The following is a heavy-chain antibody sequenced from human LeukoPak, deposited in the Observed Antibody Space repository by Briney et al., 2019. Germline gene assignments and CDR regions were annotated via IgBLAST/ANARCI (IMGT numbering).Heavy chain of an antibody. CDR2: IYYSGST. D-gene: IGHD3-16*01. CDR3: ARGGGYGHQSEYY. J-gene: IGHJ4*02. V-gene: IGHV4-39*07. Sequence: SETLSLTCTVSGGSISSSSYYWGWIRQPPGKGLEWIGSIYYSGSTYYNPSLKSRVTISVDTSKNQFSLKLSSVTAADTAVYYCARGGGYGHQSEYYWGQGTLVTVSS. CDR1: GGSISSSSYY.